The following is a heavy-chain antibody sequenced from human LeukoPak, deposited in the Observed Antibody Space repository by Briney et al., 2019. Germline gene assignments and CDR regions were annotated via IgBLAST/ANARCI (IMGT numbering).Heavy chain of an antibody. CDR3: AIAHNYYGSGRYYYYYMDV. Sequence: ASVKVSCKASGGTFSSYAISWVRQAPGQGLEWMGGIIPIFGTANYAQKFQGRVTITADESTSTAYMELSSLRSEDTAVYYCAIAHNYYGSGRYYYYYMDVWGKGTTVTVSS. CDR1: GGTFSSYA. J-gene: IGHJ6*03. D-gene: IGHD3-10*01. CDR2: IIPIFGTA. V-gene: IGHV1-69*01.